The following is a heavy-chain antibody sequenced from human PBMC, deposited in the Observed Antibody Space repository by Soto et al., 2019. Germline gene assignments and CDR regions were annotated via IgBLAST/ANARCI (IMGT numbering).Heavy chain of an antibody. CDR1: GGSISSNTYY. CDR2: IHYSGST. J-gene: IGHJ4*02. CDR3: ASQHYYDSSGYYVVY. V-gene: IGHV4-39*01. Sequence: SETLSLTCTVSGGSISSNTYYWGWIRQPPGKGLEWIGNIHYSGSTYYDSSLQSRVTISIDTSKNQFSLKLSSVTATDTAVYHCASQHYYDSSGYYVVYWGQGTLVTVSS. D-gene: IGHD3-22*01.